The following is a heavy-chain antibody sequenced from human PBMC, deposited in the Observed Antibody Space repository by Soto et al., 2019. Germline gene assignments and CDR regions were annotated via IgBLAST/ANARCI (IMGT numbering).Heavy chain of an antibody. Sequence: ASVKVSCTASGYTFTSYGISWVRQAPGQGLEWMGWISAYNGNTNYAQKLQGRVTMTTDTSTSTAYMELRSLRSDDTAVYYCARGPKPLYSGYDFKGWGYFDYWGQGTLVTVSS. CDR1: GYTFTSYG. CDR2: ISAYNGNT. D-gene: IGHD5-12*01. V-gene: IGHV1-18*01. J-gene: IGHJ4*02. CDR3: ARGPKPLYSGYDFKGWGYFDY.